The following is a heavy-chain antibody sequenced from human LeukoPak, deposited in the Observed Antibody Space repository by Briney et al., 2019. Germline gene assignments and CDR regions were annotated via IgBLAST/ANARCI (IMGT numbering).Heavy chain of an antibody. Sequence: SETLSLTCTVSGVSISSGDYYWTWIRQPAGKGLEWIGRIYTSGGTNYNPSLKRRVLISVDTSKNQFSLSLTSVTAADTAVYYCARDRHSSGWTYFDYWGQGTLVTVSS. V-gene: IGHV4-61*02. CDR3: ARDRHSSGWTYFDY. CDR2: IYTSGGT. J-gene: IGHJ4*02. CDR1: GVSISSGDYY. D-gene: IGHD6-19*01.